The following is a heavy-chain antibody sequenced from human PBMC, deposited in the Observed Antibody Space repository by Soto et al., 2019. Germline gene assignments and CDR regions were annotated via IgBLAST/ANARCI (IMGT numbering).Heavy chain of an antibody. D-gene: IGHD3-22*01. CDR1: GGSISSGDYY. J-gene: IGHJ5*02. Sequence: QVQLQESGPGLVKPSQTLSLTCTVSGGSISSGDYYWSWIRQHPGKGLEWIGTIYFSGTTYYNPSLKCRVTISVDTSKSQFSLKLSSVTAADTAVYYCARRDRSGFSYWLDTWGQGTLVTVSS. CDR3: ARRDRSGFSYWLDT. CDR2: IYFSGTT. V-gene: IGHV4-31*03.